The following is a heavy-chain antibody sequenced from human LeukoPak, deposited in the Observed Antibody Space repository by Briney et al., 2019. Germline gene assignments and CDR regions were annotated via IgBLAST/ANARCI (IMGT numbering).Heavy chain of an antibody. CDR1: GGSISSGDYY. CDR2: IYYSGST. V-gene: IGHV4-30-4*08. D-gene: IGHD6-13*01. J-gene: IGHJ4*02. CDR3: ARVASSSWYYFDY. Sequence: PSETLSLTCTVSGGSISSGDYYWSWIRQPPGKGLEWIGYIYYSGSTYYNPSLKSRVTISVHTSKNQFSLKLSSVTAADTAVYYCARVASSSWYYFDYWGQGTLVTVSS.